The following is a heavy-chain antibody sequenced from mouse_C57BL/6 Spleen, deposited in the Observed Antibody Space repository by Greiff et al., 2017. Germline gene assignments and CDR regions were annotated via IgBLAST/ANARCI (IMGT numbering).Heavy chain of an antibody. D-gene: IGHD2-2*01. V-gene: IGHV14-4*01. J-gene: IGHJ2*01. CDR1: GFNIKDDY. Sequence: EVKLEESGAELVRPGASVKLSCTASGFNIKDDYMHWVKQRPEQGLEWIGWIDPENGDTEYASKFQGKATITADTSSNTASLQLSSLTSEDTAVYYCTTPLWLRRLGKGYWGQGTTLTVSS. CDR3: TTPLWLRRLGKGY. CDR2: IDPENGDT.